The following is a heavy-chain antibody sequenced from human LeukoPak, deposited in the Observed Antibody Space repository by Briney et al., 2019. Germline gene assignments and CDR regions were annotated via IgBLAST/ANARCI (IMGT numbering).Heavy chain of an antibody. V-gene: IGHV1-18*01. Sequence: ASVRVSCKASGYTFTSYGISWVRQAPGQGLEWMGWISAYNGNTNYAQELQGRVTMTTDTSTSTAYMELRSLRSDDTAVYYCAKVQGGKGDYWGQGTLVTVSS. CDR1: GYTFTSYG. D-gene: IGHD2-15*01. CDR3: AKVQGGKGDY. J-gene: IGHJ4*02. CDR2: ISAYNGNT.